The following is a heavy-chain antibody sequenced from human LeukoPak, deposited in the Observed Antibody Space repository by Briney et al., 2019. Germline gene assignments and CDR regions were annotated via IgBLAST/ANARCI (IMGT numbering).Heavy chain of an antibody. Sequence: SETLSLTCTVSGDSISSGSYYWSWIRQPPGKGLEWIGYIYHSGTTYYNPSLRSRVTISVDRSKNQFSLNLSSVTAADTAVYYCARPRMGGTTNDAFDIWGQGTMVTVSS. CDR3: ARPRMGGTTNDAFDI. V-gene: IGHV4-30-2*01. CDR1: GDSISSGSYY. D-gene: IGHD1-7*01. CDR2: IYHSGTT. J-gene: IGHJ3*02.